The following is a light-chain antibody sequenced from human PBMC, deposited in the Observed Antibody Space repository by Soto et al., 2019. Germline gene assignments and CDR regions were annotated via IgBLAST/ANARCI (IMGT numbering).Light chain of an antibody. Sequence: DIQMTQSPSTLSASVGDRVTITCRASQSISTWLAWYQQKPGKAPKVLIYDASSLESGVPSRFSGSGSGTEFTLTISNLQHDDFATYYCQQYKNYLTFGPGTKVDIK. V-gene: IGKV1-5*01. CDR1: QSISTW. CDR3: QQYKNYLT. J-gene: IGKJ3*01. CDR2: DAS.